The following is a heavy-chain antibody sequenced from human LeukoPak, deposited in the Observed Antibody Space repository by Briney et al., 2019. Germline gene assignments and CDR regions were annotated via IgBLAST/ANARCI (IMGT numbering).Heavy chain of an antibody. Sequence: PSETLSLTCTVSGASISGYYWSWIRQPPGKGLEWIGYIYYSGSTNYNPSLKSRVTISVDTSKNQLSLKLSSVTAADTAVYYCARHWETSSWYVDYWGQGTLVTVSS. CDR2: IYYSGST. D-gene: IGHD6-13*01. J-gene: IGHJ4*02. V-gene: IGHV4-59*08. CDR1: GASISGYY. CDR3: ARHWETSSWYVDY.